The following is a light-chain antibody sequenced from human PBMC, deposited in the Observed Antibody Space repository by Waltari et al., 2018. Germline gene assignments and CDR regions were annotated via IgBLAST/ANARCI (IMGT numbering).Light chain of an antibody. Sequence: QSALTQPASVSGSPGQSITISCTGTTSGDWTYNLVSWYQQHPGKAPKLIIFEGTTRPSGVSNRFFASKSGNTASLTISGLQADDEADYRCCSYVSNTYVFGTGTKVTVL. CDR2: EGT. CDR3: CSYVSNTYV. V-gene: IGLV2-23*01. J-gene: IGLJ1*01. CDR1: TSGDWTYNL.